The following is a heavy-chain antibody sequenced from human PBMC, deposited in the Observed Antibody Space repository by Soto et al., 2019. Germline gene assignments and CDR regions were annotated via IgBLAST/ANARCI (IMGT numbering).Heavy chain of an antibody. CDR1: GYTFTSYG. CDR3: ARVSPHYYDSSGYYGGEYFQH. D-gene: IGHD3-22*01. V-gene: IGHV1-18*04. J-gene: IGHJ1*01. Sequence: QVQLVQSGAEVKKPGASVKVSCKASGYTFTSYGISWVRQAPGQGLEWMGWISAYNGNTNYAQKLQGRVIMTTDTSTSTAYMELRSLRSDDTAVYYCARVSPHYYDSSGYYGGEYFQHWGQGTLVTVSS. CDR2: ISAYNGNT.